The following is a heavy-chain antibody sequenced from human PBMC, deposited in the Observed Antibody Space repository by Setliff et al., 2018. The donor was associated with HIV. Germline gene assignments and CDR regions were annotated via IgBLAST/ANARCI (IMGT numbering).Heavy chain of an antibody. CDR3: AREHDYSNYRRLDS. D-gene: IGHD4-4*01. V-gene: IGHV4-4*08. CDR1: GDSIITYY. Sequence: SETLSLTCTVSGDSIITYYWTWIRQPPGKGLEWIGYIHHSGSSDYTPSLRSRVTMSVDTSKNQFSLKLTSVMAADTAVYYCAREHDYSNYRRLDSWGQGILVTVSS. J-gene: IGHJ4*02. CDR2: IHHSGSS.